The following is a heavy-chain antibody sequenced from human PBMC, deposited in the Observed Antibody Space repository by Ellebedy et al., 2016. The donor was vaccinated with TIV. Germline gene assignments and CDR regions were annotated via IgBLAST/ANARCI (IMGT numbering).Heavy chain of an antibody. D-gene: IGHD2-15*01. J-gene: IGHJ4*02. CDR2: IWYDGSNK. V-gene: IGHV3-33*01. CDR1: GFTFSSYG. Sequence: PGGSLRLSCAASGFTFSSYGMHWVRQAPGKGLEWVAVIWYDGSNKYYADSVKGRFTISRDNSKNTLYLQMNSLRAEDTAVYYCAREGGSCYFDYWGQGTLVTVSS. CDR3: AREGGSCYFDY.